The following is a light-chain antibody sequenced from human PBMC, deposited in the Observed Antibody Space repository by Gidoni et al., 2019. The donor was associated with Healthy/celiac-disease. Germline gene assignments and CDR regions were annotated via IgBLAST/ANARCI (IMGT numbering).Light chain of an antibody. J-gene: IGKJ1*01. V-gene: IGKV3-15*01. CDR3: QQYNNWPPVT. CDR1: QGVSSN. Sequence: EIVMTQSPATLSVSPGERATLSCRASQGVSSNLAWYQQQPGQAPRLLIYGASTRSTGIPARFSGSGSGTEFTLTISSLQSEDFAVYYCQQYNNWPPVTFGHGTKVEIK. CDR2: GAS.